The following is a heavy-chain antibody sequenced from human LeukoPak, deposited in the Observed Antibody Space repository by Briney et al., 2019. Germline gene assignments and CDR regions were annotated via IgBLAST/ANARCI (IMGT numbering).Heavy chain of an antibody. CDR1: GYTFTGYY. Sequence: ASVKVSCKASGYTFTGYYMHWVRQAPGQGLEWMGWINPNSGGTNYAQKFQGRVTMTRDTSISTAYMELSRLRSDDTAVYYCARVGYCSGGSCYPSYFYFDYWGQGTLVTVSS. V-gene: IGHV1-2*02. CDR3: ARVGYCSGGSCYPSYFYFDY. CDR2: INPNSGGT. J-gene: IGHJ4*02. D-gene: IGHD2-15*01.